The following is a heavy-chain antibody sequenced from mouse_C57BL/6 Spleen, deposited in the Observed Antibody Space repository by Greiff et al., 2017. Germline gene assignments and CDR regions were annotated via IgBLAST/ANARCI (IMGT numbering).Heavy chain of an antibody. CDR2: IHPNSGST. CDR1: GYTFTSYW. Sequence: QVQLQPGAELVKPGASVKLSCKASGYTFTSYWMHWVKQRPGQGLEWIGMIHPNSGSTNYNEKFKSKATLTVDKSSSTAYMQLSSLTSEDSAVYYCARGGDWYFDVWGTGTTVTVSS. CDR3: ARGGDWYFDV. J-gene: IGHJ1*03. V-gene: IGHV1-64*01.